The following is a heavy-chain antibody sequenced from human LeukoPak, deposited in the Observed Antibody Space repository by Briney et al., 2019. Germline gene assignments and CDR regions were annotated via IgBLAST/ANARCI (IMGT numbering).Heavy chain of an antibody. J-gene: IGHJ4*02. Sequence: PGGSLRLSCAASGFTVSSNYMSWVRQAPGKGLEWVSVIYSGGSTYYADSVKGRFTISRDNSKNTLYLQMNSLRAEDTAVYYCARAGNSESWQWLVPYYWGQGTLVAVSS. CDR1: GFTVSSNY. CDR2: IYSGGST. V-gene: IGHV3-66*01. D-gene: IGHD6-19*01. CDR3: ARAGNSESWQWLVPYY.